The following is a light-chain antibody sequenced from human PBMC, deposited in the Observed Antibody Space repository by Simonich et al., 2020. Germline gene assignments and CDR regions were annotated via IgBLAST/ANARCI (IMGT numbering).Light chain of an antibody. Sequence: QSALTQPASVSGSPGQSITISCTGTSSDVGGYNYVSWYQQHPGQAPKLMIYDVSKRPSGVSNRFSGSKSGNTASLTISGLQAEDEADYYCSSYTSSSFWVFGGGTKLTVL. CDR2: DVS. J-gene: IGLJ3*02. V-gene: IGLV2-14*01. CDR3: SSYTSSSFWV. CDR1: SSDVGGYNY.